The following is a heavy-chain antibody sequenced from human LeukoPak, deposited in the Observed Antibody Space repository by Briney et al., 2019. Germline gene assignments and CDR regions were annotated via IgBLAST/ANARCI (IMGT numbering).Heavy chain of an antibody. J-gene: IGHJ3*02. CDR1: GFTFSSYV. V-gene: IGHV3-64D*09. CDR2: ISSNGGRT. Sequence: PGGSLRLSCSASGFTFSSYVMHWVRQAPGKGLEYVSAISSNGGRTYYADSVKDRFIISRDNSKNTLYLQMRSLRPEDTAVYYYVTDWGVITNDAFDIWGQGTMVTVSS. D-gene: IGHD3-10*01. CDR3: VTDWGVITNDAFDI.